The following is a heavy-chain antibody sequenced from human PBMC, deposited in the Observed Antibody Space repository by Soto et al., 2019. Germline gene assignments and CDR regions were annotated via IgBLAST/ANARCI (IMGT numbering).Heavy chain of an antibody. CDR2: ISGSGGST. D-gene: IGHD2-15*01. V-gene: IGHV3-23*01. CDR1: GFTFSSYA. CDR3: AKVGCSGGSCYPGTNYYYYGIDV. J-gene: IGHJ6*02. Sequence: PGGSLRLSCAASGFTFSSYAMSWVRQAPGKGLEWVSAISGSGGSTYYADSVKGRFTISRDNSKNTLYLQMNSLRAEDTAVYYCAKVGCSGGSCYPGTNYYYYGIDVRAQRTTVTVSS.